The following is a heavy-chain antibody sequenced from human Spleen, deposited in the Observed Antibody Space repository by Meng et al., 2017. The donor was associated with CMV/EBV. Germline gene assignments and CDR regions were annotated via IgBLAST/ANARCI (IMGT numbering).Heavy chain of an antibody. CDR2: ISAYNGRT. J-gene: IGHJ5*02. Sequence: SGYTFTGYYMHWVRQAPGQGLEWMGWISAYNGRTTYAQKFQGRVTMTTDTSTTTAYMELRSLRSDDTAVYYCARNHVAAVGTLNWFDPWGQGTLVTVSS. CDR3: ARNHVAAVGTLNWFDP. CDR1: GYTFTGYY. V-gene: IGHV1-18*04. D-gene: IGHD6-13*01.